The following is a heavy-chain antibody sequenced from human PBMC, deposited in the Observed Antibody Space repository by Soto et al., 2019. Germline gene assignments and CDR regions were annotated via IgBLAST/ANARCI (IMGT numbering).Heavy chain of an antibody. J-gene: IGHJ5*02. D-gene: IGHD6-13*01. CDR1: GFSLSTSGVG. CDR2: IYWDDDK. CDR3: APIWSSSWYLVGWFVP. V-gene: IGHV2-5*02. Sequence: QITLKESGPTLVKPTQTLTLTCTFSGFSLSTSGVGVGWIRQPPGKALEWLALIYWDDDKRYSPSLKSRPTFPMNSTKDRAVVQTTTKVPSDAATYYCAPIWSSSWYLVGWFVPWGQETLVTVSS.